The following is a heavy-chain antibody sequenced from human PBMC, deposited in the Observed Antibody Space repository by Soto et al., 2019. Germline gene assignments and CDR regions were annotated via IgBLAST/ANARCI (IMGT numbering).Heavy chain of an antibody. CDR3: ARVPFVGYFDWLDP. CDR1: GASISSYY. CDR2: MHHTQGT. Sequence: PSETLSLTCSVSGASISSYYRTWIRQPPGGGLEWIGYMHHTQGTNDNPSLRGRVHMSIDTSMNQFSLRLTSVTAADTAVYYCARVPFVGYFDWLDPWGHGTLVTVSS. J-gene: IGHJ5*02. D-gene: IGHD3-9*01. V-gene: IGHV4-59*01.